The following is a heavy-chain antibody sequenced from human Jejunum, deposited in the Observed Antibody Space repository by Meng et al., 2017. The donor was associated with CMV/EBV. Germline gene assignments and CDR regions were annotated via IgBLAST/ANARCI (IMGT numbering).Heavy chain of an antibody. CDR1: ASTFGAYC. CDR2: IDSRTGGT. Sequence: SASTFGAYCLPWVRQARGRGLAWMGWIDSRTGGTNSAPTFHGRVTMTRDTSITTAYMELSRLTSDDTAVYYCAREQPVSGSRGLDYWGQGTLVTVSS. CDR3: AREQPVSGSRGLDY. V-gene: IGHV1-2*02. J-gene: IGHJ4*02. D-gene: IGHD3-10*01.